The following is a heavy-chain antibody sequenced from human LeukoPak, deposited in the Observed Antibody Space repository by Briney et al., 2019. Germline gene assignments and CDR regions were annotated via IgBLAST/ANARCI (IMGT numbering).Heavy chain of an antibody. J-gene: IGHJ5*02. CDR3: ARGIAAAGAFDP. V-gene: IGHV1-2*02. CDR1: GYTFTSYG. Sequence: ASVKVSCKASGYTFTSYGISWVRQAPGQGLEWMGWINPNSGGTNYAQKFQGRVTVTRDTSISTAYMELSRLRSDDTAVYYCARGIAAAGAFDPWGQGTLVTVSS. D-gene: IGHD6-13*01. CDR2: INPNSGGT.